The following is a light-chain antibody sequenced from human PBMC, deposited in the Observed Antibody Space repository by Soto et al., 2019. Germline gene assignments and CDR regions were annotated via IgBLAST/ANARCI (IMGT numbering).Light chain of an antibody. J-gene: IGKJ1*01. Sequence: DIQMTQYPSSLSASVGYRVTITCRASQSISSYLNWYQQKPGKAPKLLIYAASSLQSGVPSRFSGSGSGTDFTLTISSLQPEDFATYYCQQSYSTPAWTFGQGTKVDIK. CDR3: QQSYSTPAWT. V-gene: IGKV1-39*01. CDR2: AAS. CDR1: QSISSY.